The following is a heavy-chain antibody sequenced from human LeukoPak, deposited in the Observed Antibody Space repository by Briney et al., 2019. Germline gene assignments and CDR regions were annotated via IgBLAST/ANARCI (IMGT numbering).Heavy chain of an antibody. Sequence: GGSLRLSCAASGFTFSSYEMNWVRQAPGKGLEWVSYISSSGSTIYYADSVKGRFTISRDNAKNSLYLQMNSLRAEDTAVYYCARDKLHCSGGSCYWGAAFDIWGQGTMVTVSS. CDR3: ARDKLHCSGGSCYWGAAFDI. D-gene: IGHD2-15*01. J-gene: IGHJ3*02. CDR1: GFTFSSYE. V-gene: IGHV3-48*03. CDR2: ISSSGSTI.